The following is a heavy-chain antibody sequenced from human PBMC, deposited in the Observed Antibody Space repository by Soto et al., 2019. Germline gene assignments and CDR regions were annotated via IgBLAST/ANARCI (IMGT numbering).Heavy chain of an antibody. V-gene: IGHV3-9*01. CDR2: ISGNSGSI. CDR3: ATGVGYDLSPLGYFDY. J-gene: IGHJ4*02. Sequence: EVQLVESGGGLVQPGRSLRLSCAASGFTFDDYAMHWVRQAPGKGLEWVSGISGNSGSIGYADSVKGRFTISRDNAKNSQYRKLNSLNTEVTAWYYCATGVGYDLSPLGYFDYWGREPWSPAP. CDR1: GFTFDDYA. D-gene: IGHD5-12*01.